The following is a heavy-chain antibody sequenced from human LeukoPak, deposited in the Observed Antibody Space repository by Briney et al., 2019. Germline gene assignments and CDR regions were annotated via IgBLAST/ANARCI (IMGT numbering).Heavy chain of an antibody. J-gene: IGHJ6*03. Sequence: GGSLRLSCASGFTFSSYGMHWVRQAPGKGLEWVAFIRYDGSNKYYADSVKGRFTISRDNSKNTLYLQMKSLRAEDTAVYYCAKGGGYEAQYYYYYLDVWGKGTTVTISS. CDR1: GFTFSSYG. CDR3: AKGGGYEAQYYYYYLDV. V-gene: IGHV3-30*02. CDR2: IRYDGSNK. D-gene: IGHD5-12*01.